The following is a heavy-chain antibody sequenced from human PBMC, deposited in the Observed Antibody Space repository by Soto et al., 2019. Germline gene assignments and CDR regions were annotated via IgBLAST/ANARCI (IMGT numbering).Heavy chain of an antibody. CDR2: IYYSGST. J-gene: IGHJ3*02. CDR3: ATTRASYGFLENDAFDI. V-gene: IGHV4-59*08. Sequence: SETLSLTCTVSGGSISSYYWSWIRQPPGKGLEWIGYIYYSGSTNYNPSLKSRVTISVDTSKNQFSLKLSSVTAADTAVYYCATTRASYGFLENDAFDIRGQGTMVTVSS. CDR1: GGSISSYY. D-gene: IGHD3-10*01.